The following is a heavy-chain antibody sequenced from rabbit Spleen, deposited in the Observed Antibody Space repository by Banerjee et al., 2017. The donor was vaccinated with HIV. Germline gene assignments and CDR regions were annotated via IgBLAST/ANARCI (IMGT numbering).Heavy chain of an antibody. D-gene: IGHD8-1*01. CDR3: ARDAGRGPYIDGNFDL. V-gene: IGHV1S40*01. CDR2: IYTGNGKT. CDR1: GFSFSSGYD. Sequence: VESGGGLVKPGASLTLICTASGFSFSSGYDMSWVRQAPGKGLEWIGFIYTGNGKTYYASWAKGRFTISKTSSTTVTLQMTSLPVADTATFFCARDAGRGPYIDGNFDLWGPGTLVTVS. J-gene: IGHJ4*01.